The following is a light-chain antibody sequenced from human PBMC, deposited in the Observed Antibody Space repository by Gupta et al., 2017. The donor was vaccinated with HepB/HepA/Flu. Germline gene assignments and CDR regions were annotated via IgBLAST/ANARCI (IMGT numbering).Light chain of an antibody. J-gene: IGLJ2*01. V-gene: IGLV2-14*01. CDR1: SSDVGGYNY. CDR3: SSYTNSSTRV. Sequence: QSALTQPASVSGSPGQSITIYCTGPSSDVGGYNYVSWYQQHPSKAPKLMMYDVSNRPTGVSNRFSGSKAGNTASLTISGLKVEDEADYYHSSYTNSSTRVFGGGTKLTV. CDR2: DVS.